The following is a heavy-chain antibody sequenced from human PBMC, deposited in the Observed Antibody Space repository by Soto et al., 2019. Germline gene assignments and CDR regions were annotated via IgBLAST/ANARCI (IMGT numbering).Heavy chain of an antibody. J-gene: IGHJ6*02. D-gene: IGHD5-12*01. Sequence: SETLSLTCTVSGGSISSYYWSWIRQPPGKGLEWIGYIYYSGSTNYNPSLKSRVTISVDTSKNQFSLKLSSVTAADTAVYYCAGSGYDFHYYGMDVWGQGTTVTVSS. CDR1: GGSISSYY. CDR2: IYYSGST. CDR3: AGSGYDFHYYGMDV. V-gene: IGHV4-59*01.